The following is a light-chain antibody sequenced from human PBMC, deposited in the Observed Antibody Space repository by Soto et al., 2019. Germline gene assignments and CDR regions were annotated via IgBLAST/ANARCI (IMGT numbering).Light chain of an antibody. CDR1: SSEVGSYNL. J-gene: IGLJ1*01. CDR2: EGS. V-gene: IGLV2-23*01. Sequence: QSLLTHPASLSGSPGQSITISCTGTSSEVGSYNLVSWYQQHPGKAPKLMIYEGSKRPSGVSNRFSGSKSGNTASLTISGLQAEDEADYYCCSYAGSSTSYVFGTGTKVTVL. CDR3: CSYAGSSTSYV.